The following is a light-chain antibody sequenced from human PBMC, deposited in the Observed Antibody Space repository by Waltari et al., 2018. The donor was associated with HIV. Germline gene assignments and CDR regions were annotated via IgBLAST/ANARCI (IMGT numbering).Light chain of an antibody. CDR2: EVS. V-gene: IGLV2-14*01. J-gene: IGLJ3*02. CDR1: SSDVGGYNH. CDR3: KSYTGSSTPWV. Sequence: QSALTQPASVSGSPGQSITISCTGSSSDVGGYNHVSWYQQHPGKAPELMIFEVSNRPSGVTNRFSGSKASNTASLTSSGLQAEDEADYYCKSYTGSSTPWVFGGGTKLTVL.